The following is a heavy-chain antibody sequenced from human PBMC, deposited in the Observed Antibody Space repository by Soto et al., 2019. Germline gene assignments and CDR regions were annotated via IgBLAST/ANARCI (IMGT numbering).Heavy chain of an antibody. Sequence: PSETLSLTCAVYGGSFRGYYWSWIRQPPGKGLEWIGEINHSGSTNYNPSLKSRVTISVDTSKNQFSLKLSSVTAADTAVYYCARVITIFGVVIIPNSGMDVWGKGTTVTVSS. CDR1: GGSFRGYY. CDR2: INHSGST. J-gene: IGHJ6*04. V-gene: IGHV4-34*01. D-gene: IGHD3-3*01. CDR3: ARVITIFGVVIIPNSGMDV.